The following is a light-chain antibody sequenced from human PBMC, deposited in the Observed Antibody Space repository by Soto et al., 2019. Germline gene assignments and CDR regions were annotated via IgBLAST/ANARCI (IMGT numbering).Light chain of an antibody. CDR1: QSVSMW. CDR2: DAS. V-gene: IGKV1-5*01. Sequence: DIQMTQSPSTLSASVGDRVTISCRASQSVSMWLAWYQQKPGRAPKLLIYDASDLESGVPSRFSGSGSGTEFTLTITSLQPDDFATYYCQQYKSDSPTFGQGTKVDIK. J-gene: IGKJ1*01. CDR3: QQYKSDSPT.